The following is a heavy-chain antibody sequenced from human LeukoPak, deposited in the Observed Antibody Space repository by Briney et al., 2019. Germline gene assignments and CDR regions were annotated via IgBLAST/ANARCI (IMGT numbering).Heavy chain of an antibody. V-gene: IGHV3-30*04. J-gene: IGHJ4*02. CDR1: GFTFSNYA. CDR3: ARDPRRSSQTGYFDC. CDR2: ISYDGSNK. D-gene: IGHD6-13*01. Sequence: PGRSLRLSCAASGFTFSNYAMHWVRQAPGKGLEWVAVISYDGSNKYYADSVKGRFTISRDNSKNTVYLQMNSLRAEDTAVYYCARDPRRSSQTGYFDCWGQGTLVTVSS.